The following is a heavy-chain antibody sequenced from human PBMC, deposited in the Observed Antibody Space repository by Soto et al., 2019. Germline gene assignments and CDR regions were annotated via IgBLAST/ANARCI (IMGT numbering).Heavy chain of an antibody. V-gene: IGHV1-46*01. J-gene: IGHJ4*02. CDR3: ATSVNSAMDFDY. CDR1: GYTFTHYY. D-gene: IGHD5-18*01. CDR2: INPNGGST. Sequence: QVQLVQSGAEVKKPGASVKVSCKASGYTFTHYYIHWVRQAPGQGLEWMGIINPNGGSTTYAQKFRAGFTMTRDTSTSTVYMELSSLGSEDSAVYYCATSVNSAMDFDYWGQGTLVTVSS.